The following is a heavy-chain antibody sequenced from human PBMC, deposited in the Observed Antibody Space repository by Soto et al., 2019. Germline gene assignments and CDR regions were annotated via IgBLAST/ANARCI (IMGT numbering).Heavy chain of an antibody. V-gene: IGHV1-69*06. CDR2: IIPIFGTA. Sequence: SVKVSCKASGGTFSSYAISWVRQAPGQGLEWMGGIIPIFGTANYAQKFQGRVTITADKSTSTAYMELSSLRSEDTAVYYCAGGRPRLGDGYNHYYYYGMDVWGQGTTVTVSS. CDR3: AGGRPRLGDGYNHYYYYGMDV. CDR1: GGTFSSYA. D-gene: IGHD5-12*01. J-gene: IGHJ6*02.